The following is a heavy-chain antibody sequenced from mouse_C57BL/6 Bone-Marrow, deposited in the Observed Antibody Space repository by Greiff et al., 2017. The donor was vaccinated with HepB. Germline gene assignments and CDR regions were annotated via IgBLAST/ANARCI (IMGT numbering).Heavy chain of an antibody. CDR2: IYPGDGDT. J-gene: IGHJ2*01. CDR3: ARGAYYCGSFDY. V-gene: IGHV1-82*01. Sequence: VQLQQSGPELVKPGASVKISCKASGYAFSSSWMNWVKQRPGQGLEWIGRIYPGDGDTNYNGKFKGKATLTADKSSRTAYMQLSSLTSEDSAVYFCARGAYYCGSFDYWGQGTTLTVSS. D-gene: IGHD1-1*01. CDR1: GYAFSSSW.